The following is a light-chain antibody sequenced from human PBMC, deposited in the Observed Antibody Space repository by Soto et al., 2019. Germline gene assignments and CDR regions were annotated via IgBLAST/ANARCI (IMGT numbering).Light chain of an antibody. CDR1: QYINTR. V-gene: IGKV3-11*01. J-gene: IGKJ1*01. Sequence: EIVLTESLATLSSFPGDRVTLSCRASQYINTRLAWYQHRPGQAPRLLIYQTSIRAAGIPARFSASGSGTDFTLTISGVQPEDFALYYCHQRQSWPRTFGQGTKVDIK. CDR3: HQRQSWPRT. CDR2: QTS.